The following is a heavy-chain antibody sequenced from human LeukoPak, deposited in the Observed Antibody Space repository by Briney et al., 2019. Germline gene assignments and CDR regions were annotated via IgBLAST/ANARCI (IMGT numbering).Heavy chain of an antibody. J-gene: IGHJ5*02. D-gene: IGHD6-6*01. Sequence: SVKVSCKASGGTFSSYAISWVRQAPGQGLEWMGGIIPIFGTANYAQKFQGRVTITADESTGTAYMELSSLRSEDTAVYYCAREEYSSFLGPSGPLPNWFDPWGQGTLVTVSS. CDR3: AREEYSSFLGPSGPLPNWFDP. CDR1: GGTFSSYA. V-gene: IGHV1-69*13. CDR2: IIPIFGTA.